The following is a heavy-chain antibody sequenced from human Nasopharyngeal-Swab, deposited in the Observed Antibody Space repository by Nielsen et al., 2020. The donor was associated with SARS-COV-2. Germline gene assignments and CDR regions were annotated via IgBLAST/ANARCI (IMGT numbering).Heavy chain of an antibody. Sequence: ASVEVSCKASGYTFSGYYLHRVRQAPGQRLEWMGRLNPNSGDSDFPQRFQGRVTLTRDTSINTAYMELSRLTSDDTAVYFCARDRSSVNPNFYFDHWGQGTQVTVSS. CDR3: ARDRSSVNPNFYFDH. D-gene: IGHD6-13*01. V-gene: IGHV1-2*06. CDR2: LNPNSGDS. CDR1: GYTFSGYY. J-gene: IGHJ4*02.